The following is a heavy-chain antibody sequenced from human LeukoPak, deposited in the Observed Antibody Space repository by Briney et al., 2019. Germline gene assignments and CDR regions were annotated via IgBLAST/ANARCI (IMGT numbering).Heavy chain of an antibody. CDR1: GLPIGDFA. Sequence: PGGPLRLSCVASGLPIGDFAMHWVRQAPGQGLEWVSLISGDGVSTFFTDSVKGRFSISRDNSKNSLFLEMSSLRTEDTAMYYCARESGTFDYWGQGTLVAVSS. J-gene: IGHJ4*02. CDR2: ISGDGVST. CDR3: ARESGTFDY. D-gene: IGHD1-1*01. V-gene: IGHV3-43*02.